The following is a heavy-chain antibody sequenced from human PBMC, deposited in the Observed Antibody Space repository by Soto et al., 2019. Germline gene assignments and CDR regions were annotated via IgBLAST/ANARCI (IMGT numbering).Heavy chain of an antibody. CDR2: ISGSGGSI. V-gene: IGHV3-23*01. D-gene: IGHD6-13*01. CDR3: ARVAPEYSSTPRRFDF. CDR1: GFTFGIYA. J-gene: IGHJ4*02. Sequence: GGSLRLSCAASGFTFGIYAMSWVRQAPGKGLEWVSSISGSGGSIYYAHSVKGRFTISRDKTKNTLDLQMNSLRAEDTAVYHCARVAPEYSSTPRRFDFWGQGTLVTVS.